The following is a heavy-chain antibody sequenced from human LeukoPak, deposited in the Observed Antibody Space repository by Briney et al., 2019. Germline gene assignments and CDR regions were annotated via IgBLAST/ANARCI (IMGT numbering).Heavy chain of an antibody. CDR1: GFTFSSYW. J-gene: IGHJ4*02. D-gene: IGHD3-22*01. CDR2: IKQDGSEK. CDR3: ARDVLDYYDSSGYYLSSYFDY. Sequence: PGGSLRLSCAASGFTFSSYWMSWVRQAPGKGREWVANIKQDGSEKYYVDSVKGRFTISRDNGKNSLYLQMNSPRADDTAVYYCARDVLDYYDSSGYYLSSYFDYWGQGTLVTVSS. V-gene: IGHV3-7*01.